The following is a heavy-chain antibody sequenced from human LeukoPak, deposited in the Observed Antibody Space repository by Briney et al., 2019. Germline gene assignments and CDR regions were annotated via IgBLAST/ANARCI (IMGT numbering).Heavy chain of an antibody. V-gene: IGHV4-59*01. CDR3: ARIGGIGGDYFDY. D-gene: IGHD1-26*01. Sequence: SETLSLTCTVSGGSISSYYWSWIRQPPGKGLEWIGYIYCSGSTNYNPSLKSRVTISVDTSKNQFSLKLSSVTAADTAVYYCARIGGIGGDYFDYWGQGTLVTVSS. CDR1: GGSISSYY. J-gene: IGHJ4*02. CDR2: IYCSGST.